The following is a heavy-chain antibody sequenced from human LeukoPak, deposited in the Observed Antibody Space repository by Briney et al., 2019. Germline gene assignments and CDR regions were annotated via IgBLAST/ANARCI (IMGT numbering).Heavy chain of an antibody. V-gene: IGHV4-4*07. Sequence: PSETLSLTRTVSGGSISNSYWSWIRQPAGKGLEWIGRIHTSGSTNYNPSLKSRVTMSVDTSKNQFSLKLSSVTAADTAVYYCARGRLIDDYVWGSCRLDYWGQGTLVTVSS. CDR1: GGSISNSY. CDR2: IHTSGST. D-gene: IGHD3-16*02. J-gene: IGHJ4*02. CDR3: ARGRLIDDYVWGSCRLDY.